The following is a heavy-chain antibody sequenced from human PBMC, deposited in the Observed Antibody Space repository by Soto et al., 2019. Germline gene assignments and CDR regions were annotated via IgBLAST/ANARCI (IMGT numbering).Heavy chain of an antibody. J-gene: IGHJ5*02. D-gene: IGHD4-17*01. CDR2: ISYDGSNK. Sequence: QTGGSLRLSCAASGFTFRSYTMHWVRQAPGKGLEWVAVISYDGSNKYYADSVKGRLTISRDNSKNTLYLQMNSLRAEDTAVYYCACYGGNPEFRWFDPWGQGTLVTVSS. V-gene: IGHV3-30-3*01. CDR1: GFTFRSYT. CDR3: ACYGGNPEFRWFDP.